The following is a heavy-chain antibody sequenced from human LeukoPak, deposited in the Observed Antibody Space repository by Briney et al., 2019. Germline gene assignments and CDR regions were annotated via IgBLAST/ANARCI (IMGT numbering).Heavy chain of an antibody. CDR3: ARRRNGYSRAFDY. J-gene: IGHJ4*02. V-gene: IGHV3-7*01. CDR2: INQDGSEN. Sequence: GGSLRLSCAASGFTFNSHWMSWVRQAPGKGLEWVTHINQDGSENYYVDSVKGRLTISRDSAKNSLYLQMNSLRAEDTAVYYCARRRNGYSRAFDYWGQGTLVTVSS. CDR1: GFTFNSHW. D-gene: IGHD3-3*01.